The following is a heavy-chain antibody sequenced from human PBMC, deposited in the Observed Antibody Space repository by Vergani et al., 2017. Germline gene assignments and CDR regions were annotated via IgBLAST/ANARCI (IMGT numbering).Heavy chain of an antibody. J-gene: IGHJ6*02. Sequence: QVQLQQWGAGLLKPSETLSLTCAVYGGSFSGYYWSWIRQPPGKGLEWIGSIYYSGSTYYNPSLKSRVTISVATSKNQFSLKLSSVTAADTAVYYCARHQSEQQLGSWFYYYGMDVWGQGTTVTVSS. V-gene: IGHV4-34*01. CDR2: IYYSGST. CDR1: GGSFSGYY. CDR3: ARHQSEQQLGSWFYYYGMDV. D-gene: IGHD6-13*01.